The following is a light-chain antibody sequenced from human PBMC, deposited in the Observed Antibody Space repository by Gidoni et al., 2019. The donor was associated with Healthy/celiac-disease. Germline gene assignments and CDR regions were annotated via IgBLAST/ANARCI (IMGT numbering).Light chain of an antibody. J-gene: IGLJ1*01. V-gene: IGLV1-44*01. Sequence: QSVLTQPPSASGTPGQRVTISLSGSSSNIGSNTVNWYQQLPGTAPKLLIYSNNQRHSGVPDRFSGSKSGTSASLAISGIQSEDEADYYCAAWDDSLNGFYVFGTGTKVTVL. CDR3: AAWDDSLNGFYV. CDR1: SSNIGSNT. CDR2: SNN.